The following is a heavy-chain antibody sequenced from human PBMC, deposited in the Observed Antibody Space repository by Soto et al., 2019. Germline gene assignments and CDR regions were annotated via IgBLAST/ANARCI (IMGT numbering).Heavy chain of an antibody. J-gene: IGHJ6*02. Sequence: PGGSLRLSCAASGFTFSSYAMSWVRQAPGKGLEWIGEIYHSGSTNYNPSLKSRVTISVDKSKNQFSLKLSSVTAADTAVYYCARSPYYDYYYYYGMDVWGQGTTVTVSS. D-gene: IGHD3-10*01. CDR2: IYHSGST. CDR1: GFTFSSYAM. V-gene: IGHV4-4*02. CDR3: ARSPYYDYYYYYGMDV.